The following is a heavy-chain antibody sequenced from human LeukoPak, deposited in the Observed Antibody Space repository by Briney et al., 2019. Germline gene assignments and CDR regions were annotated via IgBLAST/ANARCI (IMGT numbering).Heavy chain of an antibody. D-gene: IGHD1-1*01. CDR1: GFTFSSYE. J-gene: IGHJ4*02. CDR2: ISSSGSTI. CDR3: AREPSGNNDY. V-gene: IGHV3-48*03. Sequence: PGGSLRLSCAASGFTFSSYEMNWVRQAPGKGLEWVSYISSSGSTIYYADSVKGRFTISRDNAKNSLYLQMNSLRADDTAVYYCAREPSGNNDYWGQGTLVTVSS.